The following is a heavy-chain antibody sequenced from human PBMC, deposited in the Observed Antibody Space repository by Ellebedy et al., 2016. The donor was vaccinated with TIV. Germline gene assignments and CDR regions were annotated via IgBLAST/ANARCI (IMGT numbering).Heavy chain of an antibody. J-gene: IGHJ4*02. CDR1: GGSISSYY. CDR2: IYYSGST. CDR3: ARHLYGDLRRGFDY. Sequence: MPSETLSLTCTVSGGSISSYYWSWIRQPPGKGLEWIGYIYYSGSTNYNPSLKSRVTISVDTSKNQFSLKLSSVTAADTAVYYCARHLYGDLRRGFDYWGQGTLVTVSS. D-gene: IGHD4-17*01. V-gene: IGHV4-59*08.